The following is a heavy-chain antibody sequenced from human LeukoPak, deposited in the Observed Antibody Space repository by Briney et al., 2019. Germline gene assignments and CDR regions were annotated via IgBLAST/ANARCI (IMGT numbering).Heavy chain of an antibody. D-gene: IGHD3-10*01. V-gene: IGHV1-46*01. Sequence: GASVKVSCKASGYTFTSYYMHWVRQAPGQGLEWMGIINPSGGSTSYAQKFQGRVTMTRGTSTSTVYMELSSLRSEDTAVYYCARDPALEYYYGSGSPLGFDYWGQGTLVTVSS. CDR2: INPSGGST. CDR1: GYTFTSYY. J-gene: IGHJ4*02. CDR3: ARDPALEYYYGSGSPLGFDY.